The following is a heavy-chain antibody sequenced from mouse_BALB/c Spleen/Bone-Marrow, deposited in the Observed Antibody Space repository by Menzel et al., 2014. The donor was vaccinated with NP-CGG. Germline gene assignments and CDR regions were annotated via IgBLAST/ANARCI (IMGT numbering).Heavy chain of an antibody. CDR3: ASYRYAWYFDV. V-gene: IGHV14-3*02. Sequence: EVKLMESGAELVKPGASVKLPCTASGFNIKDTYMHWVKQRPERGLEWIGRIDPANGNTKYDPKFQGKATITADTSSNTAYLQLSSLTSEDTAVYYCASYRYAWYFDVWGAGTTVTVSS. CDR1: GFNIKDTY. D-gene: IGHD2-14*01. J-gene: IGHJ1*01. CDR2: IDPANGNT.